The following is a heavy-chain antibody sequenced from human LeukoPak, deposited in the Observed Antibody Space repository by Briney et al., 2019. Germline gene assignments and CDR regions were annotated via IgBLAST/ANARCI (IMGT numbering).Heavy chain of an antibody. Sequence: SETLSLTCAVYGGSFSGYYWSWIRQPPGKGLEWIGEINHSGSTNYNPSLKSRVTISVDTSKNQFSLKLSSVTAADTAVYYCARPPIPNDYGADNWFDPWGQGTLVTVSS. CDR2: INHSGST. CDR3: ARPPIPNDYGADNWFDP. CDR1: GGSFSGYY. D-gene: IGHD4-17*01. V-gene: IGHV4-34*01. J-gene: IGHJ5*02.